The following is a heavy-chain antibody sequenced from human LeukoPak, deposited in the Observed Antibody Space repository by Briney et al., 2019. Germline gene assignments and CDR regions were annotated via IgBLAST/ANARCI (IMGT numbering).Heavy chain of an antibody. J-gene: IGHJ4*02. D-gene: IGHD1-14*01. V-gene: IGHV4-59*01. CDR2: IYYSGST. CDR1: GGSISSYY. Sequence: SETLSLTCAVSGGSISSYYWSWIRQPPGKGLEWIGYIYYSGSTNYNPSLKSRVTISVDTSKNQFSLKLSSVTAADTAVYYCAAPLTGLHYWGQGTMVTVSS. CDR3: AAPLTGLHY.